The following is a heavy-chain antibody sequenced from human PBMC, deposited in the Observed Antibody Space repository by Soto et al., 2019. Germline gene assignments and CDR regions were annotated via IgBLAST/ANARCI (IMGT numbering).Heavy chain of an antibody. J-gene: IGHJ4*02. CDR2: IIPIFGTA. D-gene: IGHD5-18*01. CDR1: GGTFSSYA. Sequence: SVKVSCKASGGTFSSYAISWVRQAPGQGLEWMGGIIPIFGTANYAQKFQGRVTITADESTSTAYMELSSLRSEDTAVYYCAREPIQLWTDYHFDYWGQGTLVTVSS. CDR3: AREPIQLWTDYHFDY. V-gene: IGHV1-69*13.